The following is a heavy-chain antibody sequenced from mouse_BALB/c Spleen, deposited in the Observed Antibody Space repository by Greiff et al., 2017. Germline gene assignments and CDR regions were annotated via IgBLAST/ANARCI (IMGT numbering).Heavy chain of an antibody. CDR3: ARDYDGAMDY. CDR1: GFSLTGYG. Sequence: VKLQESGPGLVAPSQSLSITCTVSGFSLTGYGVNWVRQPPGKGLEWLGTIWGDGSTDYNSALKSRLSISNDNSVRQGLLKMNSLQTDDSARYYCARDYDGAMDYWGQGTAVTVSS. J-gene: IGHJ4*01. CDR2: IWGDGST. V-gene: IGHV2-6-7*01. D-gene: IGHD2-3*01.